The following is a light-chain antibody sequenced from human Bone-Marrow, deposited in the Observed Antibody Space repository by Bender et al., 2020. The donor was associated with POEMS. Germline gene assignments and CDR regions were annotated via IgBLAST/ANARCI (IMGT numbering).Light chain of an antibody. J-gene: IGLJ3*02. Sequence: QSVLTQPPSASGTPGQSVIISCSGTDSNFGGNNVNWYQHLPGTAPRLVVYSNYQRPSGVPDRCSGSKSGTSASLAITGLQTEDEADYYCQSYDSSLSGRVFGGGTRLTVL. V-gene: IGLV1-44*01. CDR1: DSNFGGNN. CDR3: QSYDSSLSGRV. CDR2: SNY.